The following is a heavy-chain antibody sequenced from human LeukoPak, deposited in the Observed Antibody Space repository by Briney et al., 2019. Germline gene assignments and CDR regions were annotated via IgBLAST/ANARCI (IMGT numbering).Heavy chain of an antibody. Sequence: GGTLRLSCAASGFTFSSYGMSWVRQAPGKGLEWVSSLSGSGGSTYYADSVKGRFTTSRDNSKNTLYLQMNSLRAEDTAVYYCAKVRLDYDILTGSPPDYWGQGTLVTVSS. V-gene: IGHV3-23*01. CDR3: AKVRLDYDILTGSPPDY. D-gene: IGHD3-9*01. CDR1: GFTFSSYG. CDR2: LSGSGGST. J-gene: IGHJ4*02.